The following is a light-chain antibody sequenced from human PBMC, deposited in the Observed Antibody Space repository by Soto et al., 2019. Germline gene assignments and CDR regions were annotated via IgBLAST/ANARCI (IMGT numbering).Light chain of an antibody. CDR3: SSYTSSSTL. CDR1: SSDVCGYNY. J-gene: IGLJ2*01. Sequence: QSALTQPASVSGSPGQSITISCTGTSSDVCGYNYVSWYQQHPGKAPKLMIYDVSNRPSGVSNRFSGSKSGNTASLTISGLQAEDEADYYCSSYTSSSTLFGGGTKVTVL. V-gene: IGLV2-14*01. CDR2: DVS.